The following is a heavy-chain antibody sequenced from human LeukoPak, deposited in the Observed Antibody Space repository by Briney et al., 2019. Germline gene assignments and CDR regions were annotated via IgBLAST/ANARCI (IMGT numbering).Heavy chain of an antibody. CDR1: GGSFSGHY. Sequence: SETLSLTCAVYGGSFSGHYWSWIRQPPGKGLEWIGEINHSGSTNYNPSLKSRVTISVDTSKNQFSLKLSSVTAADTAVYYFGRGQGAATAGYWGQGTLVTVSS. CDR2: INHSGST. V-gene: IGHV4-34*01. J-gene: IGHJ4*02. CDR3: GRGQGAATAGY. D-gene: IGHD2-21*02.